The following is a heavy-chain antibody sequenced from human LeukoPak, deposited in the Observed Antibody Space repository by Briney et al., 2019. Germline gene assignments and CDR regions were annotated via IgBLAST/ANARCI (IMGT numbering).Heavy chain of an antibody. D-gene: IGHD6-19*01. V-gene: IGHV2-5*01. CDR3: THSSGWTTDF. J-gene: IGHJ4*02. CDR2: VYWNDDN. CDR1: WVLPSVTAVG. Sequence: TLVKPTQTPTLTCIFSWVLPSVTAVGVHWLRRPPGKALEWLALVYWNDDNKYSPSLRSRLTVTKDSSKNQVVLAMTNMDPVDTATYYCTHSSGWTTDFWGQGILVTVSS.